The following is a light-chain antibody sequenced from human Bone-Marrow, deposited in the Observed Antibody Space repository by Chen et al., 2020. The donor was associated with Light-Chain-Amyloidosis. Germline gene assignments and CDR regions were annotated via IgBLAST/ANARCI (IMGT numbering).Light chain of an antibody. CDR1: NIGSTS. J-gene: IGLJ3*02. CDR2: DDS. V-gene: IGLV3-21*02. CDR3: QVWDRSSDRPV. Sequence: SYVLTQPSSVSVAPGQTATIACGGNNIGSTSVHWYQQTAGQAPLLVVYDDSDRPSGIPERLSGSNSGNTATLTIRRVEDGDEADYYCQVWDRSSDRPVFGGGTKLTVL.